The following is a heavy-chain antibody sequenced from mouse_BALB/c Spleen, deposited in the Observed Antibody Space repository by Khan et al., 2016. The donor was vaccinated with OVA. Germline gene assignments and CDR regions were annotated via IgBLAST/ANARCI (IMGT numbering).Heavy chain of an antibody. CDR3: TRDRIDY. J-gene: IGHJ2*01. CDR2: INPTSGYT. Sequence: VQLKEPGAELAKPGASVKMSCKASGYTFTTYWMHWVKQRPGQGLEWIGYINPTSGYTDYNEKFKDKATLSADKSSSTAYMQLSSLTSEDSAVYYCTRDRIDYGGQGTTLTVSS. V-gene: IGHV1-7*01. CDR1: GYTFTTYW.